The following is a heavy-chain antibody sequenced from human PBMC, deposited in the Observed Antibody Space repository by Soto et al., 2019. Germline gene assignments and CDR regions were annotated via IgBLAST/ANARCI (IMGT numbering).Heavy chain of an antibody. CDR2: ISTRGGRT. J-gene: IGHJ4*02. D-gene: IGHD3-22*01. CDR1: GFIFIIYA. V-gene: IGHV3-23*01. Sequence: PWESXSLSCSASGFIFIIYAISLVRQAPPQGLEWVSSISTRGGRTYYADSVKGRFSISRYNSANAVYLDMDKLRAEDTGIYYCEKEFYYDDYGKYSEIYFDSWGQGALVTVSS. CDR3: EKEFYYDDYGKYSEIYFDS.